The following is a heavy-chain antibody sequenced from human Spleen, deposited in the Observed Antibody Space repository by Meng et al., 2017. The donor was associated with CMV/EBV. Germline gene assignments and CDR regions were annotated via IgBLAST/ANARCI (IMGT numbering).Heavy chain of an antibody. D-gene: IGHD2-2*01. J-gene: IGHJ4*02. CDR3: AKVAVVVVPAAAFDY. Sequence: SGFTFSSYAMSWVRQAPGKGLEWVSAISGSGGSTYYADSVKGRFTISRDNSKNTLYLQMNSLRAEDTAVYYCAKVAVVVVPAAAFDYWGQGTLVTVSS. CDR1: GFTFSSYA. CDR2: ISGSGGST. V-gene: IGHV3-23*01.